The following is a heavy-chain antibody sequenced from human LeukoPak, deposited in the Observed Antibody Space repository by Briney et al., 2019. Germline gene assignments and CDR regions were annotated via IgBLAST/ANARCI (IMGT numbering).Heavy chain of an antibody. J-gene: IGHJ4*02. CDR1: GFTFSSYA. Sequence: PGGSLRLSCAASGFTFSSYAMHWVRQAPGKGLEWVAVISYDGSNKYYADSVKGRFTISRDNSKNTLYLQMNSLRAEDTAVYYCARGARYCSGGSCYPGAFDYWGQGTLVTVSS. D-gene: IGHD2-15*01. CDR2: ISYDGSNK. CDR3: ARGARYCSGGSCYPGAFDY. V-gene: IGHV3-30*04.